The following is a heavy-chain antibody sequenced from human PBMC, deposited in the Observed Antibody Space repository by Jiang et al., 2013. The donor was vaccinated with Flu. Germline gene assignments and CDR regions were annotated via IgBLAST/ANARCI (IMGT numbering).Heavy chain of an antibody. CDR1: GYTFSPYA. J-gene: IGHJ5*02. V-gene: IGHV1-3*01. CDR2: IDGGSGNT. D-gene: IGHD1-7*01. CDR3: ARGYIWNYGWLDH. Sequence: SGAEVKKPGASVKLSCKASGYTFSPYAMHWVRQAPGQGLEWMGWIDGGSGNTTYSRKFQGRVTFTRDTSASTAYMELRSLRSEDTGVYFCARGYIWNYGWLDHWGLGTLV.